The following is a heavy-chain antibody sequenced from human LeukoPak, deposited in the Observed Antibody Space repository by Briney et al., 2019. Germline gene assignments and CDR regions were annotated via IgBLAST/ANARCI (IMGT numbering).Heavy chain of an antibody. V-gene: IGHV1-2*02. CDR1: GYTFTGYY. D-gene: IGHD1-26*01. CDR2: INPNSGGT. CDR3: ARVRIVGATTNDY. J-gene: IGHJ4*02. Sequence: GASVKASCKASGYTFTGYYMHWVRQAPGQGLEWMGWINPNSGGTNYAQKFQGRVTMTRDTSISTAYMELSRLRSDDTAVYYCARVRIVGATTNDYWGQGTLVTVSS.